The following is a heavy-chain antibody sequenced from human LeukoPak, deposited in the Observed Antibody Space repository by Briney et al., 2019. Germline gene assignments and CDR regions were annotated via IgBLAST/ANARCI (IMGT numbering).Heavy chain of an antibody. Sequence: GASVKVSCKASRNIFTGYFIHWVRQAPGQGLEWMGWINPKNGGTNPAEKFQGRVTMTRDTSLSTAFMELTGLTSDDTAVYYCARYSSGWSGLDYWGQGTLVTVSS. D-gene: IGHD6-19*01. CDR1: RNIFTGYF. V-gene: IGHV1-2*02. J-gene: IGHJ4*02. CDR3: ARYSSGWSGLDY. CDR2: INPKNGGT.